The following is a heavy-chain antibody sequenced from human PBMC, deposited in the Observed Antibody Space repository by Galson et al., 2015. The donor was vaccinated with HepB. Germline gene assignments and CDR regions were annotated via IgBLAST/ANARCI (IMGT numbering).Heavy chain of an antibody. CDR2: VKSDGSST. V-gene: IGHV3-74*01. Sequence: SLRLSCAASVFIFSNYWMHWVRQAPGKGLMWVSGVKSDGSSTTYADSVKGRFTISRDNAKNTLYLQMNSLRAEDTAVYYCASGRVYYDSTGYKIFDYWGQGILVTVSS. CDR1: VFIFSNYW. CDR3: ASGRVYYDSTGYKIFDY. D-gene: IGHD3-22*01. J-gene: IGHJ4*02.